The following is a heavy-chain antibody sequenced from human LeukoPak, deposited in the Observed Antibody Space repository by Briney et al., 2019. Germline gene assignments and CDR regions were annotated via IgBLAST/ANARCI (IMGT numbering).Heavy chain of an antibody. V-gene: IGHV3-9*01. CDR1: GFTFDDYA. CDR3: ARVLPFGYICAFDV. D-gene: IGHD2-2*02. CDR2: MSWNGGSI. Sequence: PGRSLRLSCAASGFTFDDYALQWVRQAPGKGLEWVAGMSWNGGSIGYADSVRGRFTISRDNAKSSLYLQMNSLRAEDTALYYCARVLPFGYICAFDVWGQGTVVTVSS. J-gene: IGHJ3*01.